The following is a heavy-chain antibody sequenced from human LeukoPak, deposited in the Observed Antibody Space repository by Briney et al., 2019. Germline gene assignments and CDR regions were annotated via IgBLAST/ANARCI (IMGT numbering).Heavy chain of an antibody. V-gene: IGHV3-74*01. Sequence: GGSLRLSCAASGFTFSSYWMHWVRQAPGKGLVWVSRVDSDGSGTIYADSVKGRFTISRDNAKNTVYLQMNSLRAEDTAVYYCARGVYGHGFDVWSQGTMITVPS. CDR3: ARGVYGHGFDV. CDR2: VDSDGSGT. J-gene: IGHJ3*01. D-gene: IGHD6-13*01. CDR1: GFTFSSYW.